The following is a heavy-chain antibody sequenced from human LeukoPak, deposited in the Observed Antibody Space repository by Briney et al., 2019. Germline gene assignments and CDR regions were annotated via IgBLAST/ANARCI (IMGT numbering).Heavy chain of an antibody. CDR2: ISTGSNYI. J-gene: IGHJ4*02. V-gene: IGHV3-21*01. Sequence: PGGSLRLSCAASGFTFSSYSMNWVRQAPGKGLEWVSSISTGSNYIYYADSVKGRFTISRDNAKNSLYLQVNSLRAEDTAVYYCARGLSSFDYWGQGTLVTVSS. D-gene: IGHD6-6*01. CDR1: GFTFSSYS. CDR3: ARGLSSFDY.